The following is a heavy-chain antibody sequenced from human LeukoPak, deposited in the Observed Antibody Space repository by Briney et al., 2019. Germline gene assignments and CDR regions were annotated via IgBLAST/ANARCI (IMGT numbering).Heavy chain of an antibody. CDR3: ARVVGAYSDYYYYYMDV. J-gene: IGHJ6*03. CDR2: ISAYNGNT. V-gene: IGHV1-18*01. Sequence: ASVKVSCKASGYTFTNYGISWVRQAPGQGLEWMGWISAYNGNTNYAQKLQGRVTMTTDTSTSTAYMELRSLRSDDTAVYYCARVVGAYSDYYYYYMDVWGKGTTVTISS. CDR1: GYTFTNYG. D-gene: IGHD1-26*01.